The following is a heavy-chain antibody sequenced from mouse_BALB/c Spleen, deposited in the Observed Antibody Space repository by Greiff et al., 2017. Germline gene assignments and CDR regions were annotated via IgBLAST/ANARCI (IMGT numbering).Heavy chain of an antibody. CDR2: ISSGGGNT. CDR3: ARCFMIIPSSYWYFDV. CDR1: GFTFSSYT. D-gene: IGHD2-4*01. V-gene: IGHV5-9*03. Sequence: EVQGVESGGGLVKPGGSLKLSCAASGFTFSSYTMSWVRQTPEKRLEWVATISSGGGNTYYPDSVKGRFTISRDNAKNNLYLQMSSLRSEDTALYYCARCFMIIPSSYWYFDVWGAGTTVTVSS. J-gene: IGHJ1*01.